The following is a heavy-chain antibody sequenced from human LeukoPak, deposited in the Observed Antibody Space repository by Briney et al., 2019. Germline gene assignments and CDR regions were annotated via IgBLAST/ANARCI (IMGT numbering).Heavy chain of an antibody. CDR2: IYYSGST. Sequence: KPSETLSLTCTVSGGSISSSSYYWGWIRQPPGKGLEWIGSIYYSGSTYYNPSLKSRVTISVDTSKNQFSLKLSSVTAADTAVYYCARLLTAAALTDAIDIWGQGTMVTVSS. D-gene: IGHD2-2*01. CDR1: GGSISSSSYY. CDR3: ARLLTAAALTDAIDI. V-gene: IGHV4-39*01. J-gene: IGHJ3*02.